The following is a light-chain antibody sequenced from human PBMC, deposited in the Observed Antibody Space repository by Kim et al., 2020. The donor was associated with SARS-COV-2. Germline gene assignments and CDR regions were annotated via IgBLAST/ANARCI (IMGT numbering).Light chain of an antibody. CDR3: QHFGSSVT. J-gene: IGKJ4*01. V-gene: IGKV3-20*01. CDR1: QSVSSSS. CDR2: GAS. Sequence: EIVLTQSPGTLSLSPGERATLSCRASQSVSSSSLGWYQQKPGQAPRLLIYGASSRAIGIPDRFSGSGSGTDFTLTISRLEPEDFAVYYCQHFGSSVTFSGGTKVDIK.